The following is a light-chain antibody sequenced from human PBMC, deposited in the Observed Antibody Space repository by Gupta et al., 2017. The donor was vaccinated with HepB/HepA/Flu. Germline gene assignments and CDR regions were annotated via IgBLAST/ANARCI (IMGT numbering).Light chain of an antibody. CDR3: QHYNSDWT. V-gene: IGKV1-5*03. J-gene: IGKJ1*01. CDR1: QSISSW. Sequence: DIQMTQSPSTLSPSVGDRVTITCRASQSISSWLAWYQQKPGKAPKLLIYTASRLESGVPSRFSGSAAGTEFTLTISSLQPDDFATDYCQHYNSDWTCGQGTKVEIK. CDR2: TAS.